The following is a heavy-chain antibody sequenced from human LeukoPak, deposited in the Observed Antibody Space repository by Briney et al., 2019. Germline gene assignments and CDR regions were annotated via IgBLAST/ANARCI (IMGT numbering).Heavy chain of an antibody. CDR1: GGSISSYY. J-gene: IGHJ4*02. V-gene: IGHV4-59*08. D-gene: IGHD1-26*01. Sequence: SETLSLTCTVSGGSISSYYWSWIRQPPGKGLEWIGYIYYSGSTNYNPSLKSRVTISVDTSKNQFSLKLSSVTAADTAVYYCARQREPPLFDYWGQGTLVTVSS. CDR2: IYYSGST. CDR3: ARQREPPLFDY.